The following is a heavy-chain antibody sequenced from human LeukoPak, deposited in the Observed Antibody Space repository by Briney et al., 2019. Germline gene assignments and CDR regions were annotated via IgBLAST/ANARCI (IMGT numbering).Heavy chain of an antibody. J-gene: IGHJ4*02. CDR1: GFTFTSSA. D-gene: IGHD3-9*01. CDR2: IVVGSGNT. CDR3: AAVHLNYDILTGYTDY. Sequence: SVKVSCTASGFTFTSSAMQWVRQARGQRLEWIGWIVVGSGNTNYAQKFQERVTITRDMSTSTAYMELSSLRSEDTAVYYCAAVHLNYDILTGYTDYWGQGTLVTVSS. V-gene: IGHV1-58*02.